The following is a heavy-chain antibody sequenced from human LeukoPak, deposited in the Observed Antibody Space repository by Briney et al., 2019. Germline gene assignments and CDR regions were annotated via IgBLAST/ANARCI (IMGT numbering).Heavy chain of an antibody. Sequence: GASVKVSCKASGYTFTSYYMHWVRQAPGQGLEWMGIINPSGGSTSYAQKFQGRVTMTRDTSTSTVYMELSSLRSEDTAVYYCARGPLRTNRPYSSGLDHLDGDWFDPWGQGTLVTVSS. D-gene: IGHD6-19*01. CDR3: ARGPLRTNRPYSSGLDHLDGDWFDP. J-gene: IGHJ5*02. V-gene: IGHV1-46*01. CDR1: GYTFTSYY. CDR2: INPSGGST.